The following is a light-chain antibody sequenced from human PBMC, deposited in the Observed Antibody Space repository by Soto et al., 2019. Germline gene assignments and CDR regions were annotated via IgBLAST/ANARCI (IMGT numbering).Light chain of an antibody. V-gene: IGLV2-14*01. CDR3: SSYTSNTVV. Sequence: QSVLTQPASVSGSPGQSITISCTGPSSGVGGYNYVSWYQQYPGKAPKRMIYEVSNRPSGVSNRFSGSKSGNTASLTISGRQAEDEADYYCSSYTSNTVVFGGGTKVTVL. CDR2: EVS. CDR1: SSGVGGYNY. J-gene: IGLJ2*01.